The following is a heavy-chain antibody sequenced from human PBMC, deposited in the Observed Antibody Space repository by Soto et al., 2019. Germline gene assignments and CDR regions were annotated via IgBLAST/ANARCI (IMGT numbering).Heavy chain of an antibody. CDR2: INPSGGST. Sequence: ASVKVSCKASGYTFTSYYMHWVRQAPGQGLEWMGIINPSGGSTSYAQKFQGRVTMTRDTSTSTVYMELSSLRSEDTAVYYCARTATVTTKTTTPPNYWGQGTLVTVSS. CDR3: ARTATVTTKTTTPPNY. D-gene: IGHD4-17*01. CDR1: GYTFTSYY. V-gene: IGHV1-46*01. J-gene: IGHJ4*02.